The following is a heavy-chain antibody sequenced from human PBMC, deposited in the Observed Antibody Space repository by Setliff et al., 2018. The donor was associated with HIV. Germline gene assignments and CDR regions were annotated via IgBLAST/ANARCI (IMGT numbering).Heavy chain of an antibody. CDR2: IYITGST. V-gene: IGHV4-61*02. J-gene: IGHJ4*02. CDR3: ARQIETYYYASSGYPAYFDY. D-gene: IGHD3-22*01. Sequence: SETLSLTCTVSGGSISSSSYYWSWIRQPAGKGLEWIGRIYITGSTSYNPSLKSRVTISIDTSKSQFSLKLSSVTAADTAMYYCARQIETYYYASSGYPAYFDYWGQGTLVTVSS. CDR1: GGSISSSSYY.